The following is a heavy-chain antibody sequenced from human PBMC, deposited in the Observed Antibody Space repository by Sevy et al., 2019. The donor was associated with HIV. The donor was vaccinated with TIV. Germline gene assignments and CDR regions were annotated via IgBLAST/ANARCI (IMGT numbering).Heavy chain of an antibody. V-gene: IGHV4-61*02. J-gene: IGHJ6*03. Sequence: SETLSLTCTVSGGSISSGSYYWSWIRQPAGKGLEWIGRIYTSGSTNYNPSLKSRVTISVDTSKNQFSLKLSSVTAADTAVYYCARSWVVTPYYYYYYYMDVWGKGTKVTVSS. CDR1: GGSISSGSYY. CDR2: IYTSGST. CDR3: ARSWVVTPYYYYYYYMDV. D-gene: IGHD2-21*02.